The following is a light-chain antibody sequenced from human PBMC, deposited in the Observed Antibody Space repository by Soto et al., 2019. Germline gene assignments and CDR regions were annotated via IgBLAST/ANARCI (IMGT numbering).Light chain of an antibody. CDR3: QQRTDRPPWT. Sequence: EIVLTQSPATLSLSPGERATLSCRASQSIGLAIAWYQHKPGQAPRLLIFDASQRATGIPARFRGSGSGTDFTLSINSLEPEDFAVYYCQQRTDRPPWTFGQGTKVESK. V-gene: IGKV3-11*01. CDR1: QSIGLA. J-gene: IGKJ1*01. CDR2: DAS.